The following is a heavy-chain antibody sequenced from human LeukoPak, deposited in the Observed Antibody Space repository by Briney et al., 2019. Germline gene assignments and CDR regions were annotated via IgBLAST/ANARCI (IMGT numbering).Heavy chain of an antibody. Sequence: GWSLRLSCAASGFTVSSNYMTWVRPAPGNGLEWVSVIYSGGSTYYADSVKARFTISRDNSKNTLYLQMNSLRAEDTAVYYCAGGGNSVLDYWGQGTLVTVSS. CDR1: GFTVSSNY. J-gene: IGHJ4*02. D-gene: IGHD4-23*01. V-gene: IGHV3-66*01. CDR3: AGGGNSVLDY. CDR2: IYSGGST.